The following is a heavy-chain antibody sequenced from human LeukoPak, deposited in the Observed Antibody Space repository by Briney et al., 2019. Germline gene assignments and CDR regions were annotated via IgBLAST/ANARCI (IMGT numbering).Heavy chain of an antibody. CDR3: ARDGVVVAAIGGSWFDP. Sequence: ASVKVSCKASGYTFTSYYMHWVRQAPGQGLEWMGIINPSGGSTSYAQKFQGRVTMTRDTSTSTVYMELSSLRSEDMAVYYCARDGVVVAAIGGSWFDPWGQGTLVTVSS. V-gene: IGHV1-46*01. J-gene: IGHJ5*02. CDR1: GYTFTSYY. D-gene: IGHD2-15*01. CDR2: INPSGGST.